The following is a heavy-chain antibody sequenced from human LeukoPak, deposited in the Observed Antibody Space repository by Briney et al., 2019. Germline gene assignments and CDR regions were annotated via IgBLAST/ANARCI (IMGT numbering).Heavy chain of an antibody. CDR2: ISGSGGST. CDR3: AKVPIVVVPAAMGDYFDY. D-gene: IGHD2-2*01. Sequence: PGGSLRLSCAASGFTFSSYAMSWVRQAPGKGLEWVSAISGSGGSTYYADSVKGRFTISRDNSKNTLYLQMNSLRAEDTAVYYCAKVPIVVVPAAMGDYFDYWGQGTLVTVSS. V-gene: IGHV3-23*01. CDR1: GFTFSSYA. J-gene: IGHJ4*02.